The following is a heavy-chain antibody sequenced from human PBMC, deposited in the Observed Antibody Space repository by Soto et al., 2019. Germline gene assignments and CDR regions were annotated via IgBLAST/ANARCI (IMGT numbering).Heavy chain of an antibody. CDR1: GGSISSGDYY. D-gene: IGHD4-17*01. Sequence: SETLSLTCTVSGGSISSGDYYWSWIRQPPGKGLEWIGSIFYSGSTYYNPSLKSRVTISIDTSKNQFSLKLSSVTAADTAVYYCARDVDFGEEDFWGQGTTVPVSS. CDR2: IFYSGST. CDR3: ARDVDFGEEDF. J-gene: IGHJ6*02. V-gene: IGHV4-39*07.